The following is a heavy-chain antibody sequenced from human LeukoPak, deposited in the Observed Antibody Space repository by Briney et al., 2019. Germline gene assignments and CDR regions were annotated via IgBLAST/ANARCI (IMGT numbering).Heavy chain of an antibody. CDR1: GGSISSYY. CDR2: IYYSGST. D-gene: IGHD2-15*01. Sequence: KPSETLSLTCTVSGGSISSYYWSWIRQPPGKGLEWIGYIYYSGSTNYNPSLKSRVTISVDTSKNQFSLKLSSVTAADTAVYYCARHVSGLLRXNXFDPWGQGTLVTVSS. J-gene: IGHJ5*02. CDR3: ARHVSGLLRXNXFDP. V-gene: IGHV4-59*08.